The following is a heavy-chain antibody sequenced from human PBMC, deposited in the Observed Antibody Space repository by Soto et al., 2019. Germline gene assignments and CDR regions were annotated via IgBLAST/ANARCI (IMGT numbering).Heavy chain of an antibody. J-gene: IGHJ4*02. Sequence: QVQLVESGGGVVQPGRSLRLSCAVSGFTFSDYGMHWVRQAPGKGLEWVAVMSYAGTYKYYADSVKGRFTISRDLSGNPRFLQMNSLRLEDTTVYFWAKEMYPRTVLDSCSPGGDYWGQGTLVTVSS. V-gene: IGHV3-30*18. D-gene: IGHD6-6*01. CDR2: MSYAGTYK. CDR3: AKEMYPRTVLDSCSPGGDY. CDR1: GFTFSDYG.